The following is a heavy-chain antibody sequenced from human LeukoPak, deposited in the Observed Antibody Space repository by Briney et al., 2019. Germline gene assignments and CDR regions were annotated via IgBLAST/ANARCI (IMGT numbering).Heavy chain of an antibody. CDR2: IWYDGSNK. D-gene: IGHD5-24*01. J-gene: IGHJ4*02. CDR1: GFTLSSYG. Sequence: PGGSLRLSCAASGFTLSSYGMHWVRQAPGKGLGRVAVIWYDGSNKYYADSVKGRFTISRDNSKNTLYLQMNSLRAEDTAVYYCARDLKLRWLQGEYYFDYWGQGTLVTVSS. CDR3: ARDLKLRWLQGEYYFDY. V-gene: IGHV3-33*01.